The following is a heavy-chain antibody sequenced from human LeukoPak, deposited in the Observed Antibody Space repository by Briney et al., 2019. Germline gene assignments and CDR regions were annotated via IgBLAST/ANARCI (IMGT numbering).Heavy chain of an antibody. CDR1: GGSISSGGYS. V-gene: IGHV4-30-2*01. D-gene: IGHD4-17*01. CDR3: ARARYGDYLTFGY. Sequence: SETLSLTCAVSGGSISSGGYSWSWIRQPPGKGLEWIGYIYHSGSTYYNPSLKSRVTISVDRSENQFSLKLSSVTAADTAVYYCARARYGDYLTFGYWGQGTLVTVSS. CDR2: IYHSGST. J-gene: IGHJ4*02.